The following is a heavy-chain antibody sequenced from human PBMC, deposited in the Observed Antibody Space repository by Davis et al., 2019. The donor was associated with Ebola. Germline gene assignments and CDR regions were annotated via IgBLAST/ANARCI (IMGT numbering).Heavy chain of an antibody. V-gene: IGHV4-39*01. Sequence: PSETLSLTCTVSGGSISSSSYYWGWIRQPPGRGLEWIGSMYYSGSTYYNPFLKSRVTISVDTSKNQFSLKLSSVTAADTAVYYCARHPDTDFDYWGQGILVTVSS. CDR2: MYYSGST. D-gene: IGHD5-18*01. CDR3: ARHPDTDFDY. CDR1: GGSISSSSYY. J-gene: IGHJ4*02.